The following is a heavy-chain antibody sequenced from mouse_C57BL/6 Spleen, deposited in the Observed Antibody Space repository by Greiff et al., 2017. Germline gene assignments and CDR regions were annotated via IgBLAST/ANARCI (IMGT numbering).Heavy chain of an antibody. CDR1: GYTFTDYN. D-gene: IGHD1-1*01. J-gene: IGHJ4*01. Sequence: VKPGASVKMSCKASGYTFTDYNMHWVKQSHGKSLEWIGYINPNNGGTSYNQKFKGKATLTVNKSSSTAYMELRSLTSEDSAVYYCARKDGSSYLYAMDYWGQGTSVTVSS. V-gene: IGHV1-22*01. CDR3: ARKDGSSYLYAMDY. CDR2: INPNNGGT.